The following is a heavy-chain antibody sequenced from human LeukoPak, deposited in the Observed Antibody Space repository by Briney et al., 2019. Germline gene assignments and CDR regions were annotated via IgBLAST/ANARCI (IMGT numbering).Heavy chain of an antibody. CDR3: TTGRSY. Sequence: GASLRLSYASCGLTFSNSCMSWVRQAPRKGLEWVGRIKSKTDGGTTDYAAPVKGRFTISRDDSKNTLYLQMNSLKTEDTAVYYCTTGRSYWGQGTLVTVSS. CDR2: IKSKTDGGTT. V-gene: IGHV3-15*01. CDR1: GLTFSNSC. J-gene: IGHJ4*02.